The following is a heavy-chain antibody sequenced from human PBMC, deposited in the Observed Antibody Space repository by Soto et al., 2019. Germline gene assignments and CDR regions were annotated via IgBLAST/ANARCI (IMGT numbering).Heavy chain of an antibody. J-gene: IGHJ4*02. CDR1: GFTFSSYW. CDR2: IKQDGSEK. CDR3: ARTPDLRSSTTDASEWVGY. V-gene: IGHV3-7*01. Sequence: EVQLVESGGGLVQPGGSPRLSCAASGFTFSSYWMSWVRQAPGKGLEWVANIKQDGSEKYYVDSVKGRFTISRDNAKNSLYLQMNSLRAEDTAVYYCARTPDLRSSTTDASEWVGYWGQGTLVTVSS. D-gene: IGHD2-2*01.